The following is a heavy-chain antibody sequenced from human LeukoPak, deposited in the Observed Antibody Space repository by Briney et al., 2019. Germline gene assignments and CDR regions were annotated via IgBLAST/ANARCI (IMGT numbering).Heavy chain of an antibody. V-gene: IGHV3-53*01. CDR3: ARDGMDIVVVTAIRGPDV. CDR2: LYSGGAA. D-gene: IGHD2-21*02. J-gene: IGHJ6*02. Sequence: GGSLRLSCAVSGFTVRDNYLNWVRQTPGKGLECVSVLYSGGAAYYADSVKGRFTISRGTSKNTLSLQMNSLRAEDTAVYYCARDGMDIVVVTAIRGPDVWGQGTTVTVSS. CDR1: GFTVRDNY.